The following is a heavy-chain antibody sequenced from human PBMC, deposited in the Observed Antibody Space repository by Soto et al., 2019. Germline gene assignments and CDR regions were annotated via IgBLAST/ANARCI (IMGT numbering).Heavy chain of an antibody. CDR3: ARAELHNLYSYYAMDV. CDR2: VSPSGGDT. V-gene: IGHV1-2*02. Sequence: SVKVSCKASGYTFIGNYLHWVRQAPGQGLEWMGWVSPSGGDTKVAQRCQGRVTMTRDTSISTAYMELSSLRSDDTAIYCCARAELHNLYSYYAMDVWGQGTMVTVSS. CDR1: GYTFIGNY. J-gene: IGHJ6*02. D-gene: IGHD2-21*01.